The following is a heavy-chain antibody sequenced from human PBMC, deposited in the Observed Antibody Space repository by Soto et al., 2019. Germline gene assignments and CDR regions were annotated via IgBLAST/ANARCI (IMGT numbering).Heavy chain of an antibody. Sequence: QGQLVQSGGEAKKPGASVKVSCKASGYTFTRYGISWVRQAPGQGLEWMGWISGYNGDTNYAQKFKGRVTMTIDTSTSRANMELRSLTSDDTAVYYCAKNGQPPYYYYGMDVWGQGTTVTVSS. J-gene: IGHJ6*02. D-gene: IGHD2-8*01. CDR2: ISGYNGDT. CDR3: AKNGQPPYYYYGMDV. CDR1: GYTFTRYG. V-gene: IGHV1-18*01.